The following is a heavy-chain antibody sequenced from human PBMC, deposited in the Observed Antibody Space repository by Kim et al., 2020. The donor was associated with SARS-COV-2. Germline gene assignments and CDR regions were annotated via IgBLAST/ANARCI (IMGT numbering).Heavy chain of an antibody. D-gene: IGHD6-19*01. V-gene: IGHV3-21*01. CDR3: ARGATVAGEDAFDI. J-gene: IGHJ3*02. Sequence: ADSVKGRFTISRDNAKNSLYLQMNSLRAEDTAVYYCARGATVAGEDAFDIWGQGTMVTVSS.